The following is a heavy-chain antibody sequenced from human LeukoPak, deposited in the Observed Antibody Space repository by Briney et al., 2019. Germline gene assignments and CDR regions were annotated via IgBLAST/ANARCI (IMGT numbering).Heavy chain of an antibody. CDR3: AKWGGYYDSSGYYYLDY. D-gene: IGHD3-22*01. J-gene: IGHJ4*02. CDR2: ISGSGGST. V-gene: IGHV3-23*01. Sequence: GGSLRLSCAASGFTFSSYSMNWVRQAPGKGLEWVSAISGSGGSTYYADSVKGRFTISRDNSKNTLYLQMNSLRAEDTAVYYCAKWGGYYDSSGYYYLDYWGQGTLVTVSS. CDR1: GFTFSSYS.